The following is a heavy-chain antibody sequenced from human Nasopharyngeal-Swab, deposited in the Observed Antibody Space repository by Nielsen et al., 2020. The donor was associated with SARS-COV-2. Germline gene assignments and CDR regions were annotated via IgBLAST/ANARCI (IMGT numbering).Heavy chain of an antibody. D-gene: IGHD2-2*01. Sequence: GGSLRLSCAASGFTFSSYGMHWVRQAPGKGLMWVARINRDGSGTNYADSVKGRFTISRDNAKNTLYLQMNTLSAEDTGVYYCARDCDTATCYRSAADTRGQGTLVTVSS. CDR2: INRDGSGT. CDR1: GFTFSSYG. CDR3: ARDCDTATCYRSAADT. J-gene: IGHJ5*01. V-gene: IGHV3-74*01.